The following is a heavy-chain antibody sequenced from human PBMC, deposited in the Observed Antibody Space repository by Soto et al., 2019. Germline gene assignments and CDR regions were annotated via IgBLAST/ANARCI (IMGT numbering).Heavy chain of an antibody. J-gene: IGHJ4*02. Sequence: QVQLQESGPGLVKPSQTLSLTCTVSGGSIRSGDYYWSWIRQHPGKGLEWIGYIRKDWRTYYDPSLKSRVTISIDTSKNEVALNLSSVTAADTAVYHCVRSSHLGDLSLGYWGQGTLVSVSS. D-gene: IGHD3-16*02. CDR1: GGSIRSGDYY. V-gene: IGHV4-31*03. CDR2: IRKDWRT. CDR3: VRSSHLGDLSLGY.